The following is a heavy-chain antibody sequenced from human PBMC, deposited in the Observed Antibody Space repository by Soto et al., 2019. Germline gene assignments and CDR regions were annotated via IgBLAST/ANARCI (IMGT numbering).Heavy chain of an antibody. CDR3: AREPHSGWYFDY. CDR1: GFTFSSYA. CDR2: ISYDGSNK. Sequence: QVQLVESGGGVVQPGRSLRLSCAASGFTFSSYAMHWVRQAPGKGLEWVAVISYDGSNKYNADSVKGRFTISRDNSKNTLYLQMNSLRAEDTAVYYCAREPHSGWYFDYWGQGTLVTVSS. D-gene: IGHD6-19*01. J-gene: IGHJ4*02. V-gene: IGHV3-30-3*01.